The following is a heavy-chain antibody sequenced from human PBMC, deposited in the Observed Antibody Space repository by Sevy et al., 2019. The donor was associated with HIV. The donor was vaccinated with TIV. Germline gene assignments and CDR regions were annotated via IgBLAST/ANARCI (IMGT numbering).Heavy chain of an antibody. Sequence: GGSLRLSCAASGFTFSSYAMHWVRQAPGKGLEWVAVISYDGSNKYYADSVKGRFTISRDNSKNTLYLQMNSLRAEDTAVYYCASPNPYYYDSSGYYGNWGQGTLVTVSS. CDR1: GFTFSSYA. CDR3: ASPNPYYYDSSGYYGN. CDR2: ISYDGSNK. D-gene: IGHD3-22*01. V-gene: IGHV3-30*04. J-gene: IGHJ4*02.